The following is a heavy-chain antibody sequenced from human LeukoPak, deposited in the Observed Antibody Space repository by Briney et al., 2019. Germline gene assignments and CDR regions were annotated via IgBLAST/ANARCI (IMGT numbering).Heavy chain of an antibody. CDR1: GDSISGYY. Sequence: PSETLSLTCTVSGDSISGYYWSWIRQPPGEGLQWIGFVYFSGSTNYNPSLKSRVTISLDTSKNQFSLKLSSVTAADTAVYYCARGPFPNYYGSGSFDSWGLGTLVTVSS. CDR3: ARGPFPNYYGSGSFDS. J-gene: IGHJ4*02. V-gene: IGHV4-59*01. D-gene: IGHD3-10*01. CDR2: VYFSGST.